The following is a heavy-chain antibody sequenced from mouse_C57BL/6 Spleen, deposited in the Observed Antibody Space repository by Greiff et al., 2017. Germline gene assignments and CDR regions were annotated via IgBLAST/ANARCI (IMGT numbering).Heavy chain of an antibody. CDR2: IYPGDGDT. CDR3: ARDHYYGSSHWYFDV. V-gene: IGHV1-80*01. J-gene: IGHJ1*03. CDR1: GYAFSSYW. Sequence: QVQLKQSGAELVKPGASVKISCKASGYAFSSYWMNWVKQRPGQGLEWIGQIYPGDGDTNYNGKFKGKATLTADKSSSTAYMQLSSLTSEDSAVYFGARDHYYGSSHWYFDVWGTGTTVTVSS. D-gene: IGHD1-1*01.